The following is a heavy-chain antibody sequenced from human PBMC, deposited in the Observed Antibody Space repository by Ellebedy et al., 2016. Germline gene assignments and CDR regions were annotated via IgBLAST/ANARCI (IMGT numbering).Heavy chain of an antibody. Sequence: GSLRLSCNVSGGSVSSDYWNWIRRPLGKGLEWIGYVFHTGTTNYNPSLKSRVTMSVDTSKSQFSLRLTSVTAADTAVYYCAKWNGGWYAFEVWGQGTMVTVSS. CDR3: AKWNGGWYAFEV. CDR2: VFHTGTT. CDR1: GGSVSSDY. V-gene: IGHV4-59*02. J-gene: IGHJ3*01. D-gene: IGHD6-19*01.